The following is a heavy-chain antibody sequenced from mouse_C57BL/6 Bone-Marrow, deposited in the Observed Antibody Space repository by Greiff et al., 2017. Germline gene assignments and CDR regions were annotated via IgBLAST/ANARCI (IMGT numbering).Heavy chain of an antibody. CDR2: IYPGDGDT. V-gene: IGHV1-82*01. J-gene: IGHJ3*01. D-gene: IGHD1-1*01. CDR3: ARSKRAITTFAY. CDR1: GYAFSSSW. Sequence: QVQLQQSGPELVKPGASVKISCKASGYAFSSSWMNWVKQRPGKGLEWIGRIYPGDGDTNYNGKFKGKATLTADKSSSTAYMQLSSLTSEDSAVYFYARSKRAITTFAYWGQGTLVSVSA.